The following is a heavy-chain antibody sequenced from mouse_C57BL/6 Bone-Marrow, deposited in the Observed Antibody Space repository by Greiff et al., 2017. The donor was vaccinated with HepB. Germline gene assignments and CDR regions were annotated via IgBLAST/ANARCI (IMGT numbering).Heavy chain of an antibody. J-gene: IGHJ1*03. CDR1: GYTFTSYG. Sequence: QVQLQQSGAELARPGASVKLSCKASGYTFTSYGISWVKQRTGQGLEWIGEIYPRSGNTYYNEKFKGKATLTADKSSSTAYMELRSLTSEDSAVYFCSRPPITTVVATPYWYFDVWGTGTTVTVSS. CDR3: SRPPITTVVATPYWYFDV. V-gene: IGHV1-81*01. D-gene: IGHD1-1*01. CDR2: IYPRSGNT.